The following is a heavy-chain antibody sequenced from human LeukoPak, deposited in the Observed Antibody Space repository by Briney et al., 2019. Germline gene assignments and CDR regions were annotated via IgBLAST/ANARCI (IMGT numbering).Heavy chain of an antibody. V-gene: IGHV3-30*02. D-gene: IGHD1-26*01. CDR3: AGDGTRGDAFDI. CDR1: GFTFSSYG. J-gene: IGHJ3*02. Sequence: GGSLRLSCAASGFTFSSYGMHWVRQAPGKGPEWVAFVRYDGSNKYYADSVKGRFTISRDNSKNTLYLQMNSLRAEDTAVYYCAGDGTRGDAFDIWGQGTMVTVSS. CDR2: VRYDGSNK.